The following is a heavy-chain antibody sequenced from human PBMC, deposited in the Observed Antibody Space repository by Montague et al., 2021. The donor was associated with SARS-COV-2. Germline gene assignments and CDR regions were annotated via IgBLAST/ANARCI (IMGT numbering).Heavy chain of an antibody. J-gene: IGHJ5*02. CDR1: GGSISSGSYY. D-gene: IGHD2-2*01. CDR3: ARQGDQLLLEYWFDP. V-gene: IGHV4-39*01. CDR2: IYYSGST. Sequence: SETLSLTCTVSGGSISSGSYYWGWIRQPPGKGLERIGCIYYSGSTYYNPSLKSRVTISVDTSKNQFSLKLSSVTAADTAVYYCARQGDQLLLEYWFDPWGQGTLVTVSS.